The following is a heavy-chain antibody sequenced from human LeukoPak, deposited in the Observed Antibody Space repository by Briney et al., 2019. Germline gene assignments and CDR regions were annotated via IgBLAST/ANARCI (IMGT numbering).Heavy chain of an antibody. CDR3: SRSDGASDFDY. D-gene: IGHD5-24*01. V-gene: IGHV6-1*01. CDR1: GDTFSSNSTS. J-gene: IGHJ4*02. Sequence: SQSLSLTCALSGDTFSSNSTSWTWLRQSPSRGFEWLVRTYYRSRLYTDYAVSLKSRISIKPHTSKNQFSLQLNSVPPEDTAVYYCSRSDGASDFDYWGQGTLVTVSS. CDR2: TYYRSRLYT.